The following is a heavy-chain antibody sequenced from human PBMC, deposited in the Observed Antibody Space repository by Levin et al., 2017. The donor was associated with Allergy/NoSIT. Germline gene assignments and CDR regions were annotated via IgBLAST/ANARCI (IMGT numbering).Heavy chain of an antibody. V-gene: IGHV3-30-3*01. CDR3: ARDRSAAAGTGIGIDY. Sequence: GGSLRLSCAASGFTFSSYAMHWVRQAPGKGLEWVAVISYDGSNKYYADSVKGRFTISRDNSKNTLYLQMNSLRAEDTAVYYCARDRSAAAGTGIGIDYWGQGTLVTVSS. D-gene: IGHD6-13*01. CDR2: ISYDGSNK. CDR1: GFTFSSYA. J-gene: IGHJ4*02.